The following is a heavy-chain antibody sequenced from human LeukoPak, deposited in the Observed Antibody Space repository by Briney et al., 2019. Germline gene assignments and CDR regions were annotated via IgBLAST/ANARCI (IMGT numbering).Heavy chain of an antibody. CDR2: ISYDGSNK. J-gene: IGHJ6*02. CDR3: ARALYYYGSGSSTSHYYYYGMDV. D-gene: IGHD3-10*01. V-gene: IGHV3-30*04. CDR1: GFTFSSYA. Sequence: GRSLRLSCAASGFTFSSYAMQWVRQAPGKGLEWVAVISYDGSNKYYADSVKGRFTISRDNSKNTLYLQMNSLRAEDTAVYYCARALYYYGSGSSTSHYYYYGMDVWGQGTTVTVSS.